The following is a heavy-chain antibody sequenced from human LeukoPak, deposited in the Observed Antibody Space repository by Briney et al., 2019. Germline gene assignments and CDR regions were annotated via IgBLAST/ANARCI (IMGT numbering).Heavy chain of an antibody. V-gene: IGHV4-34*01. CDR1: GGSFSGYY. CDR3: ARFNTAKYGMDV. CDR2: INHSGST. J-gene: IGHJ6*02. D-gene: IGHD4-17*01. Sequence: SETLSLTCAVYGGSFSGYYWSWIRQPPGKGLEWIGEINHSGSTNYNPSLKSRVTMSVDTSKNQFSLKLSSVTAADTAVYYCARFNTAKYGMDVWGQGTTVTVSS.